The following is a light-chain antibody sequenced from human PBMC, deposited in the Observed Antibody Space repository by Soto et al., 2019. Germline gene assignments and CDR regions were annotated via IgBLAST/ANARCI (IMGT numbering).Light chain of an antibody. V-gene: IGKV1-39*01. J-gene: IGKJ4*01. CDR1: QDIRKY. CDR3: QQSYSTPLT. CDR2: AAS. Sequence: IQMTQSPSSLSASVGDIVTITCQATQDIRKYLNWYQQKPVKAPKLLIYAASSMQSGVPSRFSGSGSGTDFTLTISSLQPEDFATYYCQQSYSTPLTFGGGTKVDIK.